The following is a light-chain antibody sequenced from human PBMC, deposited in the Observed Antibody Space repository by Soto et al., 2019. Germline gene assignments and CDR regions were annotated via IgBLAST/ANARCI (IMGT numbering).Light chain of an antibody. CDR3: QHYNSYSEA. J-gene: IGKJ1*01. Sequence: DIQMTQSPSTLWGSAGDRGTISCRARQTFSSWLAWYHQKPGQSPRILIYKASTLKSGVPSRFSGSGSGTEFTLPISRLQPDDFATYYCQHYNSYSEAFGQGTKVDIK. CDR1: QTFSSW. V-gene: IGKV1-5*03. CDR2: KAS.